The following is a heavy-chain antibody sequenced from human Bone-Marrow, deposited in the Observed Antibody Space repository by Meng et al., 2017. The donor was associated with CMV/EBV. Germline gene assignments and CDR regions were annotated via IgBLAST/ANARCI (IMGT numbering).Heavy chain of an antibody. V-gene: IGHV3-74*01. CDR3: ARGIVVVNPYYFDY. Sequence: GESLKISCATSGFTFSSYWMHWVRQAPGKGLVWVSRINSDGSSTSYADSVKGRFTISRDNSKNTLYLQMNSLRAEDTAVYYCARGIVVVNPYYFDYWGQGTLVTVSS. CDR2: INSDGSST. CDR1: GFTFSSYW. D-gene: IGHD3-22*01. J-gene: IGHJ4*02.